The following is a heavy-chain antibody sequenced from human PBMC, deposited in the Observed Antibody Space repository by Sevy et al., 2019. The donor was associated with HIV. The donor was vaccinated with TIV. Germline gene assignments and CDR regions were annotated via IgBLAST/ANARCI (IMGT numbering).Heavy chain of an antibody. D-gene: IGHD4-17*01. V-gene: IGHV3-23*01. CDR3: ANDFSYGGKCWNFDF. J-gene: IGHJ4*02. CDR2: MRGNDGGT. CDR1: GFIFSKFG. Sequence: GGSLRLSCAASGFIFSKFGLSWVRQAPGRGLEWVAPMRGNDGGTYYAASVKGRFTISRDISENMLYLQMNSLSAEDTAVEYCANDFSYGGKCWNFDFWGQGTLVTVSS.